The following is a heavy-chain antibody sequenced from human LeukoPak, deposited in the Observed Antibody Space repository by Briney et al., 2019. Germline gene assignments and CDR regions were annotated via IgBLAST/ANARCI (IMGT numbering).Heavy chain of an antibody. J-gene: IGHJ4*02. CDR1: GYTFTSYD. Sequence: ASVNVSCKASGYTFTSYDINWVRQATGQGLEWMGWMNPNSGNTGYAQKFQGRVTMTRNTSISTAYMELSSLRSEDTAVYYCARVDDSSSSPVDYWGQGTQVTVSS. CDR2: MNPNSGNT. D-gene: IGHD6-13*01. V-gene: IGHV1-8*01. CDR3: ARVDDSSSSPVDY.